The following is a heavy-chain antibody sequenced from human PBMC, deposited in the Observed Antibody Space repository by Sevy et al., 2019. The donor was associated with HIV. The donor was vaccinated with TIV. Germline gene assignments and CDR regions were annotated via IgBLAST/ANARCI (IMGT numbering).Heavy chain of an antibody. V-gene: IGHV5-51*01. D-gene: IGHD4-17*01. CDR3: ARQTTVITDFDY. J-gene: IGHJ4*02. Sequence: GESLKISCKGSRDSFTSYWIGWVRQMPGKGLEWMGSIYPGDSDTRYSPSFQGQVTISADKSISTAYLQWSSLEDSDTAMYYCARQTTVITDFDYWGQGTQVTVSS. CDR1: RDSFTSYW. CDR2: IYPGDSDT.